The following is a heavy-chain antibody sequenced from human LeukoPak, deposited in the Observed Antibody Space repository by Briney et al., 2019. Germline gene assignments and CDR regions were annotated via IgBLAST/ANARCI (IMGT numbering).Heavy chain of an antibody. V-gene: IGHV4-34*01. D-gene: IGHD3-22*01. J-gene: IGHJ6*02. CDR3: ARVSGSYFYDSSGYHSYYYGMDV. Sequence: KPSVTVSLTCAVYSGSVCGYYWMWMPQPPGKGREWSEELNHSGSTNENPSLNSRVTISVDTSKDQFSLKLSSVTAADSAVYYCARVSGSYFYDSSGYHSYYYGMDVWGQGTTVTVSS. CDR1: SGSVCGYY. CDR2: LNHSGST.